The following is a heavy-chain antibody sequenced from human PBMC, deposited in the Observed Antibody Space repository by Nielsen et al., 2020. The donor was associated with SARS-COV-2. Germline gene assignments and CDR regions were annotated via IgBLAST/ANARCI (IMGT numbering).Heavy chain of an antibody. CDR3: ATAGASNY. J-gene: IGHJ4*02. D-gene: IGHD2-8*02. CDR1: GFSFSDSY. Sequence: GESLKISCAASGFSFSDSYMSWIRQAPGKGLEWISYISGRSVYTNYADSVKGRFTISRDNAKNSLYLQMNNMTVEDTAVYYCATAGASNYWGQGSLVTVSS. V-gene: IGHV3-11*03. CDR2: ISGRSVYT.